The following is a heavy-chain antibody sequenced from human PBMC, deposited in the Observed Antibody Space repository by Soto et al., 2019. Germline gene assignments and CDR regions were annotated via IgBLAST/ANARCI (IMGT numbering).Heavy chain of an antibody. Sequence: EVQLVESGGGLVKPGGSLRLSCAASGFTFSSYSMNWVRQAPGKGLEWVSSISSSSSYIYYADSVKGRCTISRDNAKNSVDLLMNRLRAEKTAFDYCARGQPAPEYWGQGTLVTVSS. D-gene: IGHD5-18*01. V-gene: IGHV3-21*01. CDR1: GFTFSSYS. CDR2: ISSSSSYI. CDR3: ARGQPAPEY. J-gene: IGHJ4*02.